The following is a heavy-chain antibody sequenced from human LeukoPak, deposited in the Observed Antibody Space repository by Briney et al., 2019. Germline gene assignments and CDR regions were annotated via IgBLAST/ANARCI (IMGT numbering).Heavy chain of an antibody. CDR3: AKGDPYYYDSSGSDFDY. D-gene: IGHD3-22*01. CDR1: GFTFSSYA. V-gene: IGHV3-23*01. CDR2: ISGSGGST. Sequence: PGGSLRLSCAASGFTFSSYAMSWVRQAPGKGLEWVSAISGSGGSTYYADSVKGRFTISRDNSKNTLYLQMNSLRAEDTVVYYCAKGDPYYYDSSGSDFDYWGQGTLVTVSS. J-gene: IGHJ4*02.